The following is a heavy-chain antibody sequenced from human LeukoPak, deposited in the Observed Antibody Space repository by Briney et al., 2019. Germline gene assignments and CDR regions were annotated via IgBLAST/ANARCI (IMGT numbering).Heavy chain of an antibody. D-gene: IGHD3-22*01. Sequence: PGGSLRLSCAASGFTFSSYGMHWVRQAPGKGLEWVAFIRYDGSNKYYADSVKGRFTISRDNAKNTLYLQMNSLRAEDTAVYYCAREYYYDSSGYYKVLDYWGQGTLVTVSS. J-gene: IGHJ4*02. CDR2: IRYDGSNK. V-gene: IGHV3-30*02. CDR1: GFTFSSYG. CDR3: AREYYYDSSGYYKVLDY.